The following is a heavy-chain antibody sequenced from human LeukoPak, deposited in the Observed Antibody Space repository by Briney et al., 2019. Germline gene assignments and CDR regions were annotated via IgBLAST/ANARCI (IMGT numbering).Heavy chain of an antibody. Sequence: ASVKVSRKASGYTFTGYYMHWVRLAPGQGLEWMGWINPISGVTNFAQNFLGRVSMSRDTSIRTAYLDMYSLTFDDTAVYYCARGGYSGFDHLDYCGQGTLVTVSS. D-gene: IGHD5-12*01. CDR1: GYTFTGYY. CDR3: ARGGYSGFDHLDY. V-gene: IGHV1-2*02. CDR2: INPISGVT. J-gene: IGHJ4*02.